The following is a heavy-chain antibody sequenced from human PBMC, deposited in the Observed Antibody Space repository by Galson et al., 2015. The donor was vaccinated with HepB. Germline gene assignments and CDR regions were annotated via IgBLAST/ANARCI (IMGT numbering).Heavy chain of an antibody. CDR1: GFTVSSNY. J-gene: IGHJ6*02. D-gene: IGHD4-23*01. CDR2: IYSGGST. CDR3: ARSPRSTVVTRFWLGGMDV. Sequence: SLRLSCAASGFTVSSNYMSWVRQAPGKGLEWVSVIYSGGSTYYADSVKGRFTISRDNSKNTLYLQMNSLRAEDTAVYYCARSPRSTVVTRFWLGGMDVWGQGTTVTVSS. V-gene: IGHV3-66*02.